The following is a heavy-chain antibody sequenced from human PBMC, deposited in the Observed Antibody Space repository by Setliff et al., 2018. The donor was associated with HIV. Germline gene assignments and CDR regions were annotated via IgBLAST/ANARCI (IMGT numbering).Heavy chain of an antibody. CDR3: AKPTPGLYPRSFDV. CDR1: GFAFNTYD. V-gene: IGHV3-23*01. Sequence: PGGSLRLSCAASGFAFNTYDMNWVRQAAGQRPEWVSVVHVGGGRTDYADSVRGRFAVSRDDSNNRLYLEMTALRDDDTAIYYCAKPTPGLYPRSFDVWGQGTMVTVSS. CDR2: VHVGGGRT. J-gene: IGHJ3*01. D-gene: IGHD1-1*01.